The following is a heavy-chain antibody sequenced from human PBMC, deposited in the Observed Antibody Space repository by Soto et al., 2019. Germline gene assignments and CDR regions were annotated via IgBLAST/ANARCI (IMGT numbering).Heavy chain of an antibody. J-gene: IGHJ4*02. CDR3: ASDAPPDDD. V-gene: IGHV3-48*04. CDR2: MSSSSSTI. CDR1: GFTFSSYS. Sequence: EVQLVESGGGLVQPGGSLRLSCAASGFTFSSYSMNWVRQAPGKGLEWVSYMSSSSSTIYYADSVKGRFTISRDNAKNSLYLQMTSLRAEGTAVYYCASDAPPDDDWGQGTLGTVSS.